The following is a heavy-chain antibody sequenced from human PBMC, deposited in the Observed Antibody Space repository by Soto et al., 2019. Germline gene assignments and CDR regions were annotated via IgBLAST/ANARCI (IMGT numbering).Heavy chain of an antibody. J-gene: IGHJ5*02. CDR1: GYTFTTYYY. V-gene: IGHV1-46*03. CDR2: INPSDDST. D-gene: IGHD2-21*01. CDR3: AHSLCGGYCYSNWFAP. Sequence: QVQLVQSGAEVKKPGASVNVSCKASGYTFTTYYYMHWVRQAPGQGLEWMGIINPSDDSTSYAQKVPGPLTMTRDTSTSKVYMELSSLRSEDTAVYYCAHSLCGGYCYSNWFAPWGQGTRVTVSS.